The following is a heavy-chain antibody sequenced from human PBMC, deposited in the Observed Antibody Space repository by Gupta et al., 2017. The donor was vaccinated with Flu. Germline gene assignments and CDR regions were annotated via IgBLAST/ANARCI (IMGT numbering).Heavy chain of an antibody. J-gene: IGHJ4*02. V-gene: IGHV4-38-2*01. Sequence: QVQLQESGPGLVKPSETLSLTCAVSGYPISGGYYWGWIRQPPGKGLEWIGNVHHSGNTYYNSSLKSRATISMDTSKNHFTLKLKSVTAADTAVFYCARGNYGDFDYWGQGTLVTVSP. CDR1: GYPISGGYY. CDR3: ARGNYGDFDY. D-gene: IGHD4-17*01. CDR2: VHHSGNT.